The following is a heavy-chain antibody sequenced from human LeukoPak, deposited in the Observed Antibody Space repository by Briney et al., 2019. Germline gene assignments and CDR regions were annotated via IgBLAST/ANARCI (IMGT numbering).Heavy chain of an antibody. Sequence: SETLSLTCTVSGRSINSYWSWIRQPAGKGLEWIGRISGSGTITYNPALQSRLSISIDTSKNQFSLKLMSVTAADTAVYYCARDSGTTGEVKFDPWGQGTLVTVSS. V-gene: IGHV4-4*07. CDR1: GRSINSY. CDR2: ISGSGTI. CDR3: ARDSGTTGEVKFDP. D-gene: IGHD3-10*01. J-gene: IGHJ5*02.